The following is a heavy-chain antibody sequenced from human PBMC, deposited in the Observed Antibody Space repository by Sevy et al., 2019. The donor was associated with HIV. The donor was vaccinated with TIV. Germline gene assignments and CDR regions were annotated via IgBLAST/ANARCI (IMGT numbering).Heavy chain of an antibody. J-gene: IGHJ4*02. CDR3: ATTKDYYDTSGYPFDS. CDR2: VAPEHDEK. CDR1: GYTLTELS. Sequence: ASVKVSSKVSGYTLTELSMHWVRQAPGKGLEWMGTVAPEHDEKIYAQKFQGRVTMTEETSTDTAYMELSRLRSEDTAVYYCATTKDYYDTSGYPFDSWVQGTLVTVSS. V-gene: IGHV1-24*01. D-gene: IGHD3-22*01.